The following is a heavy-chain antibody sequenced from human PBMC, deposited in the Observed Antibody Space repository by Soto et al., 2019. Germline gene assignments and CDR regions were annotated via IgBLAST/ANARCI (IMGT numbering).Heavy chain of an antibody. J-gene: IGHJ4*02. CDR3: ARVGDGSYSPFHF. Sequence: ASVKVSCKASGYTFTGFYLHWLRQAPRQGLEWMGWIDPNSGGTNYAQKFQGRVTFTRDTSINTAYMELTRLGSDYTAVYFCARVGDGSYSPFHFWGQGTPVTVSS. CDR2: IDPNSGGT. CDR1: GYTFTGFY. V-gene: IGHV1-2*02. D-gene: IGHD6-19*01.